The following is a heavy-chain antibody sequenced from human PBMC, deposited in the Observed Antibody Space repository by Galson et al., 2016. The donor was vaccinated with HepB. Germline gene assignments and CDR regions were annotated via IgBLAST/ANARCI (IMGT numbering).Heavy chain of an antibody. D-gene: IGHD3-22*01. Sequence: SLRLSCAASGFTFSSYGMNWVRQAPGKGLEWVAGIRPDGSNEYYVDSVKGRFTVSRDNSKNILFLQMSGLRAEDTALYYCARDSGVVAPTFDHWGQGTLVTVSS. CDR2: IRPDGSNE. CDR3: ARDSGVVAPTFDH. CDR1: GFTFSSYG. V-gene: IGHV3-33*01. J-gene: IGHJ4*02.